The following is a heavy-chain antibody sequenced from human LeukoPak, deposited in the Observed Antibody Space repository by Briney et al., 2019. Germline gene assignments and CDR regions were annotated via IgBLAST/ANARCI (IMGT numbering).Heavy chain of an antibody. Sequence: GGSLRLSCAASGFTFSSYDMHWVRQATGKGLEWVSAIGTAGDTYYPGSVKGRFTISRENAKNSLYLQMNSLRAGDTAVYYCARAVAVGSKRGLDYWGQGTLVTVSS. CDR3: ARAVAVGSKRGLDY. CDR2: IGTAGDT. D-gene: IGHD1-26*01. V-gene: IGHV3-13*01. CDR1: GFTFSSYD. J-gene: IGHJ4*02.